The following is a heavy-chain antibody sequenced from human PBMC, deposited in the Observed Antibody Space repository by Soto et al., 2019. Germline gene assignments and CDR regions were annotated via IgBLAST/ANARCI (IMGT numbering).Heavy chain of an antibody. CDR2: ISAYNGNT. D-gene: IGHD5-12*01. CDR3: ARDQEDGYNFS. CDR1: GYTFTSYG. J-gene: IGHJ5*02. V-gene: IGHV1-18*01. Sequence: ASVTVSCQASGYTFTSYGISWVRQAPGQGLEWMGWISAYNGNTNYAQKLQGRVTITADKSTSTAYMELSSLRSEDTAVYYCARDQEDGYNFSWGQGTLVTVSS.